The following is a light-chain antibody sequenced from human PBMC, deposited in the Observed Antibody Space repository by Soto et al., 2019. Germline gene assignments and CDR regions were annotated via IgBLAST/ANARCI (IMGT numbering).Light chain of an antibody. CDR2: NSG. CDR3: QSSWV. V-gene: IGLV1-40*01. CDR1: SSNIGAGYH. Sequence: QSVLTQPPSVSGAPGQRVTISCTGSSSNIGAGYHVHWYQQIPGTAPKLLIYNSGRRPSGVPDRFSGSRSDISASLAITGLQAEDEADYYCQSSWVFGGGTKLTVL. J-gene: IGLJ2*01.